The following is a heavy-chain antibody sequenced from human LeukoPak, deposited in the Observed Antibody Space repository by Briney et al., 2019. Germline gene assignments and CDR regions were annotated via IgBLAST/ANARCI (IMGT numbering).Heavy chain of an antibody. CDR3: AREGSEYSSSWYRGGDAFDI. D-gene: IGHD6-13*01. Sequence: GGSLRLSCAASGFTFSSYAMHWVRQAPGKGLEWVAVISYDGSNKYYADSVKGRFTISRDNSKNTLYLQMNSLRAEDTAVYYCAREGSEYSSSWYRGGDAFDIWGQGTMVTVSS. CDR2: ISYDGSNK. V-gene: IGHV3-30*04. J-gene: IGHJ3*02. CDR1: GFTFSSYA.